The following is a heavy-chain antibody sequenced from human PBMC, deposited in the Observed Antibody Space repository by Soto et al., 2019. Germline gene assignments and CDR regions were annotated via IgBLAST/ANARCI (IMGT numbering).Heavy chain of an antibody. Sequence: EVQLVESGGGLVQPGGSLRLSCAVSDFTFSSYWMHWVRQAPGKGLMWVSRINPDGTRTNYADSVKGRFIISRDNAKNTVFRQMNSLRAEDTAVYYCVRVALASYDWSDPWGQGPLVTVSP. J-gene: IGHJ5*02. V-gene: IGHV3-74*01. D-gene: IGHD1-26*01. CDR1: DFTFSSYW. CDR3: VRVALASYDWSDP. CDR2: INPDGTRT.